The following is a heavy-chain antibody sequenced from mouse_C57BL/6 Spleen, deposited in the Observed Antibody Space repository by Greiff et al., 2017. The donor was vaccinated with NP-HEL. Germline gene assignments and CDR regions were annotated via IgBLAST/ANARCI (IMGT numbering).Heavy chain of an antibody. J-gene: IGHJ1*03. D-gene: IGHD2-5*01. CDR2: INPYNGDT. V-gene: IGHV1-20*01. Sequence: EVKLMESGPELVKPGDSVKISCKASGYSFTGYFMNWVMQSHGKSLEWIGRINPYNGDTFYNQKFKGKATLTVDKSSSTAHMELRSLTSEDSAVYYWARSAYYSNYGYFDVWGTGTTVTVSS. CDR3: ARSAYYSNYGYFDV. CDR1: GYSFTGYF.